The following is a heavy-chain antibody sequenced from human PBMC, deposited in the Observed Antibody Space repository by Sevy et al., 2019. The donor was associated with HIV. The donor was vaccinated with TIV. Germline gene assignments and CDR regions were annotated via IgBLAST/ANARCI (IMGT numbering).Heavy chain of an antibody. V-gene: IGHV4-61*01. Sequence: SETLSLTCRVSGGSVNSGYYHWSWIRQPPGKGLEWIGKTYDDGRINYNPSLGGRVTILIATPNNQFSLRLTSVTAADTALYYGAGYIVGGGGRGSWGQGTLVTVSS. D-gene: IGHD1-26*01. CDR2: TYDDGRI. J-gene: IGHJ5*02. CDR1: GGSVNSGYYH. CDR3: AGYIVGGGGRGS.